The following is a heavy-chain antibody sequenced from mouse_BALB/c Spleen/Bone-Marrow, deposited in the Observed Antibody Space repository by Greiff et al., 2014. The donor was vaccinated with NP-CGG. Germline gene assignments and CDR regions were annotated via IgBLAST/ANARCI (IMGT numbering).Heavy chain of an antibody. J-gene: IGHJ3*01. CDR1: GFDISRYW. D-gene: IGHD2-3*01. Sequence: EVKLVESGGGLVQPGGSLKLSCAASGFDISRYWMTWVRQAPGKGLEWIGEINPDSRTINYTPSLKDKFIISRDNAKNTLYLQMSKARSEDTALYYCARNGYYGWIAYWGQGTLVTVSA. CDR2: INPDSRTI. V-gene: IGHV4-1*02. CDR3: ARNGYYGWIAY.